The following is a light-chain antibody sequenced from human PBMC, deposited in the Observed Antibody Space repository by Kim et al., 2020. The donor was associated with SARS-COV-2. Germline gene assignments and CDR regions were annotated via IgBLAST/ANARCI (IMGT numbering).Light chain of an antibody. J-gene: IGLJ2*01. CDR2: YDS. CDR1: NIGSKS. CDR3: QVWDSSSDHVV. V-gene: IGLV3-21*04. Sequence: PRKTARITWGGNNIGSKSVHWYQQKPGQAPVLVIYYDSDRPSGIPERFSGSNSGNTATLTISRVEAGDEADYYCQVWDSSSDHVVFGGGTQLTVL.